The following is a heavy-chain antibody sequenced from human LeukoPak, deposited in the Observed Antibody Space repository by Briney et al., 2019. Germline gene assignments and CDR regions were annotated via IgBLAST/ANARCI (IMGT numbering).Heavy chain of an antibody. J-gene: IGHJ4*02. CDR3: ARACTNAVCPFDS. Sequence: SETLSLTCTVSGGSISSGGYYWSWIRQYPGKGLEWIGYIHYSGSTYYNPSLRSRVITSLDASENQFSLKLSSVTAADTAVYYCARACTNAVCPFDSWGRGTLLTVSS. V-gene: IGHV4-31*03. CDR1: GGSISSGGYY. CDR2: IHYSGST. D-gene: IGHD2-8*01.